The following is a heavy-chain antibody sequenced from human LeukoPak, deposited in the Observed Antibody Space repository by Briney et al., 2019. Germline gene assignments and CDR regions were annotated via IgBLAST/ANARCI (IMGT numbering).Heavy chain of an antibody. D-gene: IGHD3-22*01. CDR2: IYTSGST. Sequence: SETLSLTCTASGGSISSYYWSWIRQPAGKGLEWIGRIYTSGSTNYNPSLKSRVTMSVDTSKNQFSLQLSSVTAADTAVYYCARANHYDSSGYLKNPAYAFDIWGQGTMVTVSS. V-gene: IGHV4-4*07. CDR3: ARANHYDSSGYLKNPAYAFDI. CDR1: GGSISSYY. J-gene: IGHJ3*02.